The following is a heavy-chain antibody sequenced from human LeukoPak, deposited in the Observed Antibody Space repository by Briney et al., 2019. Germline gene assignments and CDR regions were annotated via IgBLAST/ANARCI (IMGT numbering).Heavy chain of an antibody. V-gene: IGHV1-69*01. CDR2: IIPIFGTA. CDR1: GGTFSSYA. D-gene: IGHD3-16*02. Sequence: SVKVSCKASGGTFSSYAISWVRQAPGQGLEWMGGIIPIFGTANYAQRFQGRVTITADESTSTAYMELSSLRPEDTAVYYCARASGGLRLGELSFWGQGTLVTVSS. CDR3: ARASGGLRLGELSF. J-gene: IGHJ4*02.